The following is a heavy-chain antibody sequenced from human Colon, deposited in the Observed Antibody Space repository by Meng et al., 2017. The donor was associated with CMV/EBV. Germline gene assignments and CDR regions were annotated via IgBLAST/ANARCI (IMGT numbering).Heavy chain of an antibody. D-gene: IGHD6-13*01. CDR1: GYTFSNYG. V-gene: IGHV1-18*01. J-gene: IGHJ4*02. CDR2: ISAYNGNT. Sequence: QVQLVLSGAERKKPGASVKVSCKASGYTFSNYGISWLRQAPGQGLEWMGWISAYNGNTNYAQNFQGRLTVTTDTSTNTAYMELTRLRSDDTAVYFCAGGGYISSWYVAPDYWGQGTLVTVSS. CDR3: AGGGYISSWYVAPDY.